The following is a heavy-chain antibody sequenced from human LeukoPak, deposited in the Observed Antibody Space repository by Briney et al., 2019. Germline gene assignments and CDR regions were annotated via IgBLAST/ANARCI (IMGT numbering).Heavy chain of an antibody. J-gene: IGHJ4*02. D-gene: IGHD6-19*01. CDR3: TRTNIAVAGHYFDY. V-gene: IGHV3-73*01. CDR2: IRSKATSYAT. CDR1: GFTFSGSG. Sequence: QPGGSLRLSCAASGFTFSGSGMHWVRQASGKGLEWVGRIRSKATSYATAYAASVKGRFTISRDDSKNTAYLQMNSLRTEDTAVYYCTRTNIAVAGHYFDYWGQGTLVTVSS.